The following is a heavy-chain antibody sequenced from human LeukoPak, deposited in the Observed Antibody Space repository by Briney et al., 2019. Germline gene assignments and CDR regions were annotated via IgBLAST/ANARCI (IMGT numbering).Heavy chain of an antibody. CDR3: AKGIPFDF. CDR2: VHHTGTT. Sequence: PSETLSLTCSVSFPVTNGFHWAWIRQPPGKGLEFMGYVHHTGTTYYNPSLNSRVTISVDTSKYRFSLRLTSVTAADTAVYFCAKGIPFDFWGQGRLVTVSS. D-gene: IGHD2-2*02. V-gene: IGHV4-38-2*02. J-gene: IGHJ4*02. CDR1: FPVTNGFH.